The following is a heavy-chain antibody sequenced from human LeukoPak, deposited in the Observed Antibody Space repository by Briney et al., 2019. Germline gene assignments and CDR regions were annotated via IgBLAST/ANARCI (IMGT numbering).Heavy chain of an antibody. CDR2: ISAYNGNT. CDR1: GYTFTSYG. J-gene: IGHJ4*02. CDR3: ARVGGVVAVAGTFDY. Sequence: ASVKVSCKASGYTFTSYGIRWVRQAPGQGLEWMGWISAYNGNTNYAQKLQGRVTMTTDTSTSTDYMELRSLRSDDTAVYYCARVGGVVAVAGTFDYWGQGTLVTVSS. D-gene: IGHD6-19*01. V-gene: IGHV1-18*01.